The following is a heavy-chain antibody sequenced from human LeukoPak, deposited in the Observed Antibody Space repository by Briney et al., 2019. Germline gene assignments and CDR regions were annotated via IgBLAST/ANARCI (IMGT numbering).Heavy chain of an antibody. CDR1: GGSISSGGYY. CDR2: IYYSGST. V-gene: IGHV4-31*03. CDR3: AREPLGDYVDY. J-gene: IGHJ4*02. Sequence: PSETLSLTCTVSGGSISSGGYYWSWIRQPPGKGLEWIGYIYYSGSTYYNPSLKSRVTISVDTSKNQFSLKLSSVTAADTAVYYCAREPLGDYVDYWGQGTLVTVSS.